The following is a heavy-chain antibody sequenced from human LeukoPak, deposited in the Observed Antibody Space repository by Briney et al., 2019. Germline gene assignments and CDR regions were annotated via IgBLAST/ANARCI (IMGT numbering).Heavy chain of an antibody. Sequence: PGGSLRLSCGASGFXFSSYGIHWVRQAPGKGLEWVAFISYDGSNKYYADSVKGRFTISRDNSKNTLYLQMNSLRAEDTAVYYCAKDLQQWLVGDWFDPWGQGTLVTVSS. CDR3: AKDLQQWLVGDWFDP. J-gene: IGHJ5*02. D-gene: IGHD6-19*01. V-gene: IGHV3-30*18. CDR1: GFXFSSYG. CDR2: ISYDGSNK.